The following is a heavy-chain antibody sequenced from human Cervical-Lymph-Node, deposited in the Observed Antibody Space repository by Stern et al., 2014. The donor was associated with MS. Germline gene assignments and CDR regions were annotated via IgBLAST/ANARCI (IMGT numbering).Heavy chain of an antibody. CDR1: GYTFTRYD. CDR2: ISGYNGNT. D-gene: IGHD1-20*01. J-gene: IGHJ4*02. CDR3: ARWAYNWDFDY. Sequence: VHLVESGAEVKKPGASVKVSCKASGYTFTRYDIAWVRQAPGQGLEWMGWISGYNGNTKYAQKLPGRVTMTRDTSTDTADMELRSLISDDTAVYSCARWAYNWDFDYWGQGTLVAVSS. V-gene: IGHV1-18*01.